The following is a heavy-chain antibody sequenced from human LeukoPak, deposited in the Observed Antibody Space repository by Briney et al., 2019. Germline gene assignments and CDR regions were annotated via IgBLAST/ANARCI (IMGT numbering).Heavy chain of an antibody. CDR1: GFTFSSYW. D-gene: IGHD6-19*01. CDR2: INSDGSST. J-gene: IGHJ4*02. CDR3: AIDRYSSGWYTFDY. Sequence: GGSRRLSCAASGFTFSSYWMHWVRQAPGKGLVWVSRINSDGSSTSYADSVKGRFTISRDNAKNSLDLQMNSLRAEDTAVYYCAIDRYSSGWYTFDYWGQGTLVTVSS. V-gene: IGHV3-74*01.